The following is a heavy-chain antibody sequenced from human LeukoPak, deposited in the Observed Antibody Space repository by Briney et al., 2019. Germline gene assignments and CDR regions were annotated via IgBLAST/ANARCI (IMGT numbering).Heavy chain of an antibody. V-gene: IGHV4-34*01. D-gene: IGHD4-11*01. J-gene: IGHJ4*02. Sequence: SETLSLTCAVYGGSFTIYSWTWIRQPPGKSLEWVGEISPSGNTQYNPSLKSRVTISLDVSKSQFYLKLNSVTAADTAVYYCARRVRSADYRLDYWGQGTLVTVSS. CDR2: ISPSGNT. CDR1: GGSFTIYS. CDR3: ARRVRSADYRLDY.